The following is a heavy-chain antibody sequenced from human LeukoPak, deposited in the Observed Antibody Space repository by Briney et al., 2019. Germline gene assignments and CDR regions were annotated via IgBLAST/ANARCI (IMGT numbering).Heavy chain of an antibody. V-gene: IGHV4-59*11. J-gene: IGHJ4*02. CDR1: GGSISTHY. CDR3: ARERVEYLRDGVFDY. CDR2: VLDSERT. Sequence: ASETLSLTCTVSGGSISTHYWSWIRQPPGKGLEWIGYVLDSERTKDNPSLKSRATLSADTSKNQFSLRLTSVTAADSAAYYCARERVEYLRDGVFDYWGQGALVTVSS. D-gene: IGHD5-24*01.